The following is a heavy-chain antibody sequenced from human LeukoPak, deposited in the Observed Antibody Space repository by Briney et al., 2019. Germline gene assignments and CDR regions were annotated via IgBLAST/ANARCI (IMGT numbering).Heavy chain of an antibody. CDR3: ARVQGGGYRTADY. CDR2: INWNGAST. D-gene: IGHD6-19*01. J-gene: IGHJ4*02. V-gene: IGHV3-20*04. Sequence: GGSLRLSCAASGFTFDDYGMSWVRHAPGKGLEWVSGINWNGASTVYADSMKGRFTISRDNSKNTLFLQMNSLRGEDTAMYYCARVQGGGYRTADYWGQGTLVTVSS. CDR1: GFTFDDYG.